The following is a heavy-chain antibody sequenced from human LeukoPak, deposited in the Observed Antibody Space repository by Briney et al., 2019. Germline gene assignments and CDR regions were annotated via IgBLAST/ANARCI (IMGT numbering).Heavy chain of an antibody. D-gene: IGHD4-17*01. CDR2: VSASGTDT. CDR3: AKESRDYGDPLDS. Sequence: PGGSLRLSCAGSGITFSTYWMHWVRQAPGKGLEWLSAVSASGTDTYYADSVKGRFTISRDNSKNTLYLQVTSLRAEDTAIYYCAKESRDYGDPLDSWGQGTLVTVSS. CDR1: GITFSTYW. V-gene: IGHV3-23*01. J-gene: IGHJ4*02.